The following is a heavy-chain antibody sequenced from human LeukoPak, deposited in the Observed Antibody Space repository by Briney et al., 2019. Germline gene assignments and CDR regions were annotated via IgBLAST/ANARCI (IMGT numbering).Heavy chain of an antibody. CDR3: ARGRVVVPAAIDY. CDR1: GGSISSSSYY. CDR2: IYYSGST. J-gene: IGHJ4*02. D-gene: IGHD2-2*01. Sequence: SETLSLTCTVSGGSISSSSYYWSWIRQPPGKGLEWIGYIYYSGSTNYNPSLKSRVTISVDTSKNQFSLKLSSVTAADTAVYYCARGRVVVPAAIDYWGQGTLVTVSS. V-gene: IGHV4-61*01.